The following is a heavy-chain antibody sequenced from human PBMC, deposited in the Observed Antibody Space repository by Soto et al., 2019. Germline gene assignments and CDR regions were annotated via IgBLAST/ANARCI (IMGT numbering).Heavy chain of an antibody. Sequence: PGASLKISCKASGYSFTDYWITWVRQMPGKGLEWMGRIDPRDSQSNYSPSFQGHVTISADKSSSTAYLQWNSLKASDTATYYCARTGYGNWLDPWGQGTLVTVSS. CDR3: ARTGYGNWLDP. V-gene: IGHV5-10-1*01. D-gene: IGHD3-10*01. J-gene: IGHJ5*02. CDR2: IDPRDSQS. CDR1: GYSFTDYW.